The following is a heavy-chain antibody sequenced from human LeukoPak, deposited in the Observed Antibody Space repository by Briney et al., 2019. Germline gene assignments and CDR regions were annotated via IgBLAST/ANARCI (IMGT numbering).Heavy chain of an antibody. D-gene: IGHD1-26*01. CDR3: ARTTMGATTPNFQH. V-gene: IGHV7-4-1*02. CDR2: NNTNTGNP. CDR1: GYTFTSYA. J-gene: IGHJ1*01. Sequence: GASVKVSCKASGYTFTSYAMNWVRQAPGQGLEWMGWNNTNTGNPTYAQGFTGRFVFSLDTSVSTAYLQISSLKAEDTAVYYCARTTMGATTPNFQHWGQGTLVTVSS.